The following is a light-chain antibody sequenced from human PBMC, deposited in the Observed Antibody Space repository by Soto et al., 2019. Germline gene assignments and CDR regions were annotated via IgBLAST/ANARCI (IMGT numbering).Light chain of an antibody. CDR2: DVT. V-gene: IGLV2-11*01. Sequence: QSALTQPRSVSGSPGQSVTISCTGTSSDVGNYNYVSWYQQYPGKAPKLIIYDVTKRPSGVPDRFSGSKSGNTASLTISGLQAEDDADYYCCSYAGSYTFVFGTGTKLTVL. J-gene: IGLJ1*01. CDR3: CSYAGSYTFV. CDR1: SSDVGNYNY.